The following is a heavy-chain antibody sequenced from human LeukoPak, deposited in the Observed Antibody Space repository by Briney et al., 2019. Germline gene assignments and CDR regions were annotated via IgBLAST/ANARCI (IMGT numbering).Heavy chain of an antibody. CDR2: ISSSSSYI. J-gene: IGHJ4*02. V-gene: IGHV3-21*04. CDR1: GFTFSTFT. D-gene: IGHD5-12*01. Sequence: GGSLRLSCVVSGFTFSTFTMNWVRQAPGKGLEWVSCISSSSSYIYYADSVKGRFTISRDNSKNTLYLQMNSLRAEDTAVYYCAKVVLGLRFGTLDYWGQGTLVAVSS. CDR3: AKVVLGLRFGTLDY.